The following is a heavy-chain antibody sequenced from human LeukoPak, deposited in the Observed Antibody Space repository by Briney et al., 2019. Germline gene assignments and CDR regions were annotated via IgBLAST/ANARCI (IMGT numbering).Heavy chain of an antibody. CDR1: GFTFTSYN. CDR2: ISYDGSNK. D-gene: IGHD3-22*01. J-gene: IGHJ3*02. CDR3: ARDQSYDSSGYYYVGDAFDI. Sequence: SGGSLRLSCAASGFTFTSYNMNWVRQAPGKGLEWVAVISYDGSNKYYADSVKGRFTISRDNSKNTLYLQMNSLRAEDTAVYYCARDQSYDSSGYYYVGDAFDIWGQGTMVTVSS. V-gene: IGHV3-30-3*01.